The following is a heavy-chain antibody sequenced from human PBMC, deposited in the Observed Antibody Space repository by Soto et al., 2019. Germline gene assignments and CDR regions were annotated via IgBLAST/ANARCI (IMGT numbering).Heavy chain of an antibody. CDR2: VTGRSSST. Sequence: EVRLLESGGGLVQPGGSLRLSCVASGFTFSNYAMSWVRQAPGKGLEWVSVVTGRSSSTYYADSVEGRFTISSDNSRNTLFLQMDSLGAEDTSVYYCAKPLPSKKNPRRWADAFHIWGQGTILTVSS. D-gene: IGHD3-16*01. J-gene: IGHJ3*02. CDR3: AKPLPSKKNPRRWADAFHI. CDR1: GFTFSNYA. V-gene: IGHV3-23*01.